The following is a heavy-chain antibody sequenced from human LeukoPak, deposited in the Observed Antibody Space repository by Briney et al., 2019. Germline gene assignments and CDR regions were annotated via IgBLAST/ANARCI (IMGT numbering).Heavy chain of an antibody. CDR3: ASSPYYDYVWGSYRFDY. V-gene: IGHV1-18*01. Sequence: GASVKVSCKASGYTSTSYGISWVRQAPGQGLEWMGWISAYNGNTNYAQKLQGRVTMTTDTSTSTAYMELGSLRSDDTAVYYCASSPYYDYVWGSYRFDYWGQGTLVTVSS. D-gene: IGHD3-16*02. CDR1: GYTSTSYG. J-gene: IGHJ4*02. CDR2: ISAYNGNT.